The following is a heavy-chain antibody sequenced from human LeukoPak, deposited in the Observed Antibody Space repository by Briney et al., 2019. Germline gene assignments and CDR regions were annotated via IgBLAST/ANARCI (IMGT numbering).Heavy chain of an antibody. V-gene: IGHV4-39*01. CDR1: GGSISSNSYY. J-gene: IGHJ6*03. Sequence: SETLSLTCTVSGGSISSNSYYWAWIRQPPGKGLEWIGTIYYSGNTYYNPSLKSRVTISIDTSKNQFSLKLSSVTAADTAVYYSSRLSYYNYYMDVSGTGTTVTVSS. CDR3: SRLSYYNYYMDV. CDR2: IYYSGNT.